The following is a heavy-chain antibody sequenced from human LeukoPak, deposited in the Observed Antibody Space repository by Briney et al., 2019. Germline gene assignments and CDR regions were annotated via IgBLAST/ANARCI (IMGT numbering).Heavy chain of an antibody. D-gene: IGHD3-22*01. CDR1: GGTFSSYA. J-gene: IGHJ4*02. CDR2: IIPIFGTA. V-gene: IGHV1-69*01. Sequence: SVNVSCKASGGTFSSYAISWVRQAPGQGLEWMGGIIPIFGTANYAQKFQGRVTITADESTSTAYMELSSLRSEDTAVYYCARVGNYYDSSGSHFPFNYWGQGTLVTVSS. CDR3: ARVGNYYDSSGSHFPFNY.